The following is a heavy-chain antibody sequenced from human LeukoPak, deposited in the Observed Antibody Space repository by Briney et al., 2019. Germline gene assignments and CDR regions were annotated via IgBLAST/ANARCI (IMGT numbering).Heavy chain of an antibody. Sequence: GGTLRLSCAASGFTFSAYGMTWVRQAPGKGLEWVSAISGSAAATFYADSVKGRFTISRDNSRSTLYLQMNSLRAEDTAVYYCARNGCNPRVDYWGQGTLVTVSS. CDR3: ARNGCNPRVDY. CDR2: ISGSAAAT. CDR1: GFTFSAYG. J-gene: IGHJ4*02. V-gene: IGHV3-23*01. D-gene: IGHD5-24*01.